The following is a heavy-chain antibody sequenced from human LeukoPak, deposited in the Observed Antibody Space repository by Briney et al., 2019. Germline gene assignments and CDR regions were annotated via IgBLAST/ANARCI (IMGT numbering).Heavy chain of an antibody. CDR2: INGDGSTT. D-gene: IGHD5-24*01. Sequence: GGSLRLSCAASGFTFSSYWMHWVRQAPGKGLVWVSRINGDGSTTTYADSVTGRFTISRDNAKNTLYLQMNSLRAEDTAVYYCAKDQNRWLQTYFFDFWGQGTLVTVSS. CDR1: GFTFSSYW. J-gene: IGHJ4*02. V-gene: IGHV3-74*01. CDR3: AKDQNRWLQTYFFDF.